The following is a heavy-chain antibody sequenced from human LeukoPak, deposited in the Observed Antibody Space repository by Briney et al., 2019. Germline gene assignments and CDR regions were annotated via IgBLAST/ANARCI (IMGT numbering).Heavy chain of an antibody. CDR3: AKDPGGSGWPY. Sequence: GGSLRLSCAASGFTFSNYAMTWVRPAPGKGLEWVSTISGSGKNTHYADAVKGRFSISRDNSKNTLNLQMSSLADEDSAVYYCAKDPGGSGWPYWGQGILVTVSS. V-gene: IGHV3-23*01. CDR1: GFTFSNYA. CDR2: ISGSGKNT. J-gene: IGHJ4*02. D-gene: IGHD6-19*01.